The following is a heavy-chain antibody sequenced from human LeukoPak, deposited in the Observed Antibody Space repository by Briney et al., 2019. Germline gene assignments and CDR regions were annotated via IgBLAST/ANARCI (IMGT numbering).Heavy chain of an antibody. Sequence: GGSLRLSCAASGFTVSSNYMSWVRQAPGKGLEWVSVIYSGGSTYYADSVKGRFTISRDNSKNTLYLQMNSLRAEDTAVYYCARGAPDYVWESPTPLGYWGQGTLVTVSS. J-gene: IGHJ4*02. CDR1: GFTVSSNY. CDR3: ARGAPDYVWESPTPLGY. V-gene: IGHV3-66*02. CDR2: IYSGGST. D-gene: IGHD3-16*01.